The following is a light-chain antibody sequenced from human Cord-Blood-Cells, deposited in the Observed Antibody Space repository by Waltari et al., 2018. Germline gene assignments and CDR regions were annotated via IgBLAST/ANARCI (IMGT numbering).Light chain of an antibody. Sequence: DIVMTQTPLSLSVTPGQPASISCTSSQSLLHSDGKTYLYWYLQKPGQSPQLLIYEVSSRLSGVPDRFSGSGSGTDFTLIISRVEAEDVGVYYCMQGIHLPLTFGGGTKVEIK. V-gene: IGKV2-29*02. CDR2: EVS. J-gene: IGKJ4*01. CDR3: MQGIHLPLT. CDR1: QSLLHSDGKTY.